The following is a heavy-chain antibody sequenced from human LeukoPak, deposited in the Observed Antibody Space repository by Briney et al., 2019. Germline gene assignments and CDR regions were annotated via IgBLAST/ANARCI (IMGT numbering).Heavy chain of an antibody. CDR2: IRSKAYGGTT. J-gene: IGHJ3*02. Sequence: PGRSLRLSCTASGFTFGDCAMSWVRQPPGKGLEWVGFIRSKAYGGTTEYAASVKGRFTISRDDSKSVAYLQMNSLKTEDTAVYYCTRDLLVGATTTAFDIWGQGTMVTVSS. CDR3: TRDLLVGATTTAFDI. V-gene: IGHV3-49*04. CDR1: GFTFGDCA. D-gene: IGHD1-26*01.